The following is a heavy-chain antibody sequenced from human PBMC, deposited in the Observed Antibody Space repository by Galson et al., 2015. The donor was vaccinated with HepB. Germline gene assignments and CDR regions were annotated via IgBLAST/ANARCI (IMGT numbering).Heavy chain of an antibody. J-gene: IGHJ4*02. CDR1: GGTFSSYA. Sequence: SVKVSCKASGGTFSSYAISWVRQAPGQGLEWMGGIIPIFGTANYAQKFQGRVTITADESTSTAYMELSSLRSEDTAVYYCARDEIDYRPEKVVPAARDDYWGQGTLVTVSS. D-gene: IGHD2-2*01. V-gene: IGHV1-69*13. CDR3: ARDEIDYRPEKVVPAARDDY. CDR2: IIPIFGTA.